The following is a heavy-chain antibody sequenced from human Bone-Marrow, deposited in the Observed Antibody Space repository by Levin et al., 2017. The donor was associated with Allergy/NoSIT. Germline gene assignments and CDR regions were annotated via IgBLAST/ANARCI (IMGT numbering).Heavy chain of an antibody. D-gene: IGHD3-10*02. V-gene: IGHV3-23*01. CDR1: GFTFSSYA. Sequence: TGGSLRLSCAASGFTFSSYAMTWVRQAPGEGLEWVAVISGSGGSTSYADSVKGRFTISRDNSKNTLYLQMNSPRGEDTAVYYCAKARYDDRAYYYYGMDVWGQGTTVTVSS. CDR3: AKARYDDRAYYYYGMDV. J-gene: IGHJ6*02. CDR2: ISGSGGST.